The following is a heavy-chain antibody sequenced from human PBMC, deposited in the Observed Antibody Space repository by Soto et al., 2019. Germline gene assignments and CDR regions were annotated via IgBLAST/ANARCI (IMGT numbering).Heavy chain of an antibody. J-gene: IGHJ4*02. Sequence: PGGSLRLSCAVSGFTFNNHAMHWVRRAPGKGLEWVSGISWSSVTFGYADSVKGRFTISRDNAKNSLFLEMNSLKTEDTAVYYCTHLLSLAHPYSYLWGQGTQVTVSS. CDR1: GFTFNNHA. CDR2: ISWSSVTF. CDR3: THLLSLAHPYSYL. V-gene: IGHV3-9*01. D-gene: IGHD2-21*01.